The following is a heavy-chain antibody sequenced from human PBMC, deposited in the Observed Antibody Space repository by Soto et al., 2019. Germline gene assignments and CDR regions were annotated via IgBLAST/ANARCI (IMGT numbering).Heavy chain of an antibody. CDR1: GVTFSSYT. D-gene: IGHD2-15*01. V-gene: IGHV1-69*08. CDR2: IIPILGIA. J-gene: IGHJ4*02. Sequence: QVQLVQSGAEVKKPGSSVRVSCKASGVTFSSYTISWVRQAPGQGLEWMGRIIPILGIANYAQKFQGRVTITVDKSTSTAYMELTRLRSEDTAVYYCARDALRYFDYWGQGTLVTVSS. CDR3: ARDALRYFDY.